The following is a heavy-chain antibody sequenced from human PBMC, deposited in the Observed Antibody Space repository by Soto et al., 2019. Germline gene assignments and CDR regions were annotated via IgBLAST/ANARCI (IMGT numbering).Heavy chain of an antibody. V-gene: IGHV5-10-1*01. CDR2: IDPSDSYT. CDR3: ARPIAVSGTGYYSFDF. Sequence: EVQLVQSGAEVKKPGESLRISCKGTGYSFTDYWITWVRQMPGKGLEWMGRIDPSDSYTNYSPSHQGHVTISADNSVSTAYLQWSSLKASDTAMYYCARPIAVSGTGYYSFDFWGQGTLVTVSS. J-gene: IGHJ4*02. CDR1: GYSFTDYW. D-gene: IGHD6-19*01.